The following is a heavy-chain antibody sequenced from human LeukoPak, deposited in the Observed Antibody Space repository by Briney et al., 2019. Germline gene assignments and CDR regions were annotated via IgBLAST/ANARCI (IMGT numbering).Heavy chain of an antibody. CDR2: INHSGST. CDR3: ARGLPWYYDYVWGSYRSFRFDP. D-gene: IGHD3-16*02. J-gene: IGHJ5*02. V-gene: IGHV4-34*01. CDR1: GGSFSGYY. Sequence: SETLSLTCAVYGGSFSGYYWSWLRQPPGKGLEWLGEINHSGSTNYNPSLKSRVTISVDTSKNQFSLKLSSVTAADTAVYYCARGLPWYYDYVWGSYRSFRFDPWGQGTLVTVSS.